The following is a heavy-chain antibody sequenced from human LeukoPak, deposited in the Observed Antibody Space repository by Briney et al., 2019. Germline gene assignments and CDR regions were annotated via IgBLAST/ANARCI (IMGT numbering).Heavy chain of an antibody. CDR1: GYTFTGYY. J-gene: IGHJ4*02. CDR3: ARGEYYYDSSGYSFDY. Sequence: GASVKVSCKASGYTFTGYYMHWVRQAPGQGLEWMGRINPNSGGTNYAQKFQGRVTMTRDTSISTAYMELSRLRSDDTAVYYCARGEYYYDSSGYSFDYWGQGTLVTVSS. CDR2: INPNSGGT. V-gene: IGHV1-2*06. D-gene: IGHD3-22*01.